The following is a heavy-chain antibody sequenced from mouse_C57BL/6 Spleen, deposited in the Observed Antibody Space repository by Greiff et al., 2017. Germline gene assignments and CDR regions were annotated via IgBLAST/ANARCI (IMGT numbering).Heavy chain of an antibody. D-gene: IGHD3-2*02. Sequence: VQLQQPGAELVRPGTSVKLSCKASGYTFTSYWMHWVKQRPGQGLEWIGVIDPSDSYTNYNQKFKGKATLTVDTSSSTAYMQLSSLTSEDSAVXDSASSTAQARSDYAFDYWGQGTSVTVSA. J-gene: IGHJ4*01. CDR2: IDPSDSYT. V-gene: IGHV1-59*01. CDR3: ASSTAQARSDYAFDY. CDR1: GYTFTSYW.